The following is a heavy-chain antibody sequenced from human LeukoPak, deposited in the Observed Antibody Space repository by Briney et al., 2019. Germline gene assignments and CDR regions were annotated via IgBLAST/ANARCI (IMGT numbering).Heavy chain of an antibody. CDR2: MNPNSGNT. CDR3: ARGCHDYYHCLDV. Sequence: ASVKVSCKASGYTFTSYDINWVRQASGRELEWMGWMNPNSGNTGYAQKLQGRVTMTRNTSISTAYMELSSLRSEDTAVYYCARGCHDYYHCLDVWGQGTTVTVSS. V-gene: IGHV1-8*01. J-gene: IGHJ6*02. D-gene: IGHD3-10*01. CDR1: GYTFTSYD.